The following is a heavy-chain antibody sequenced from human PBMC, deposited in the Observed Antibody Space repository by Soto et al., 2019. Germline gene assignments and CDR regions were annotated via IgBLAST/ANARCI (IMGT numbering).Heavy chain of an antibody. V-gene: IGHV1-18*01. CDR3: ASRTPGVIAMGR. J-gene: IGHJ4*02. D-gene: IGHD6-19*01. Sequence: AASVKVSCKASGYTFTSYGISWVREAPEQGLEWMGRISAYNGNTNKAQKLQCRDTIATDTATSTAYMKLRSLRSDDTAVYYCASRTPGVIAMGRWGQGSLVTVAS. CDR1: GYTFTSYG. CDR2: ISAYNGNT.